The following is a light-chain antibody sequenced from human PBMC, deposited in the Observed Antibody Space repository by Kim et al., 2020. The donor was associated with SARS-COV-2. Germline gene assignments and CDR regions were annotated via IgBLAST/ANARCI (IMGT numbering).Light chain of an antibody. CDR3: HQRSNWPLT. CDR2: DAS. Sequence: EILLTQSPAPLSLSPGERATLSCRASQSVSSYLAWYQQKPGQAPRLLIYDASNRATGIPARFSGSGSGTDFTLTISSLEPEDFAVYYCHQRSNWPLTFGGGTKVDIK. J-gene: IGKJ4*01. CDR1: QSVSSY. V-gene: IGKV3-11*01.